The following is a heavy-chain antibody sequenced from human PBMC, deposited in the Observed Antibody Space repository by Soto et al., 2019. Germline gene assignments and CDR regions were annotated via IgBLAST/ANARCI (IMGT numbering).Heavy chain of an antibody. CDR2: INVYNGNT. CDR1: GYTFTSYG. CDR3: ARDTSRGEYDS. J-gene: IGHJ5*02. D-gene: IGHD3-10*01. Sequence: QVQLVQSGAEVKKPGASVKVSCKASGYTFTSYGISWVRQAPGKGLEWMGWINVYNGNTNYAQKFLGRVTMTTDTSTSTAYLYLRCLRPDDTAVDFCARDTSRGEYDSWRERTLFNVSS. V-gene: IGHV1-18*01.